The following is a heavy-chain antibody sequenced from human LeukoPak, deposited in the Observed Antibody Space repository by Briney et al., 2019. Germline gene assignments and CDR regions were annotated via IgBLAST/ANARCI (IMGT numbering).Heavy chain of an antibody. J-gene: IGHJ6*03. V-gene: IGHV3-23*01. D-gene: IGHD5-12*01. CDR1: GFTFNSYA. CDR3: ARGGYDWGPDYYYYMDV. CDR2: ISGSGGST. Sequence: GGSLRLSCAASGFTFNSYAMNWVRQAPGKGLEWVSTISGSGGSTYYADSVKGRFTISRDNSKNSLYLQMNSLRAEDTAVYYCARGGYDWGPDYYYYMDVWGKGTTVTVSS.